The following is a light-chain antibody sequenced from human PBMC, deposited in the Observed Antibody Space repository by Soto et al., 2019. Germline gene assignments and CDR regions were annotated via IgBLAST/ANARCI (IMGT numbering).Light chain of an antibody. V-gene: IGLV2-14*01. CDR1: SSDVGGYNY. Sequence: QSALTQPASVSGSPGQSITISCTGTSSDVGGYNYVSWYQQHPGKAPKLMIYDVSNRPSGASNRFSGSKSGNTASLTISGLQAGDEADYYCSSYTSSSTVVFGGGTKLTVL. J-gene: IGLJ2*01. CDR3: SSYTSSSTVV. CDR2: DVS.